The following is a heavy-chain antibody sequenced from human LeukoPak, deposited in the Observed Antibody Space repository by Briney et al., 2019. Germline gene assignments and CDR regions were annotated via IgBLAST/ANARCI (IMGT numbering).Heavy chain of an antibody. V-gene: IGHV1-18*01. CDR3: ARGGGDIVVVPAAENWFDP. Sequence: ASVKVSCKASGYTFTSYGISWVRQAPGQGLEWMGWISAYNGNTNYAQKLQGRVTMTTDTSTSTAYMELRSLRSDDTAVYYCARGGGDIVVVPAAENWFDPWGQGTLVTVSS. CDR2: ISAYNGNT. CDR1: GYTFTSYG. J-gene: IGHJ5*02. D-gene: IGHD2-2*01.